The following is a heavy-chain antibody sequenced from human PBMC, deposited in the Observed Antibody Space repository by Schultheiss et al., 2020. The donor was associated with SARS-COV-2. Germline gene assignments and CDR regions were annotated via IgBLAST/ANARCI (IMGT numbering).Heavy chain of an antibody. CDR3: ARDLPPHDY. CDR2: ISSSSSYT. CDR1: GFTFSRHN. J-gene: IGHJ4*02. V-gene: IGHV3-21*05. Sequence: GGSLRLSCAASGFTFSRHNMNWVRQAPGKGLEWVSYISSSSSYTNYADSVKGRFTISRDNSKNTLYLQMNSLRPEDTAIYYCARDLPPHDYWGQGTLVTVSS.